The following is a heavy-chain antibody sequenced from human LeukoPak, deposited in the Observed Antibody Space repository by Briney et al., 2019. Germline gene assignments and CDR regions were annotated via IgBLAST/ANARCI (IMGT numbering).Heavy chain of an antibody. CDR1: GYSFTSYW. D-gene: IGHD3-9*01. V-gene: IGHV5-51*01. CDR2: IYPGDSDT. Sequence: RPGESLKISCKGSGYSFTSYWIGWVRQMPGKGLEWMGIIYPGDSDTKYSPSFQGQVTISADKSISTAYLQWSSLKASDTAMYYCARHTPPSRYPPHGMDVWGQGTTVTVSS. J-gene: IGHJ6*02. CDR3: ARHTPPSRYPPHGMDV.